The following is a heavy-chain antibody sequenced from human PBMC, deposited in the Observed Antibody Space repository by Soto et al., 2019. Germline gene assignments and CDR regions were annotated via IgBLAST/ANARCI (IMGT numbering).Heavy chain of an antibody. CDR2: ISVSGDNI. D-gene: IGHD3-16*01. V-gene: IGHV3-21*01. J-gene: IGHJ4*02. CDR1: GFSFNRFN. CDR3: ARDLGLLKSLFDY. Sequence: RLLSCLASGFSFNRFNINWIRRAPGRGLEWVASISVSGDNIYYGDSVQGRFTISRDNYKRSVFLDLSSLRVEDTAVYYCARDLGLLKSLFDYWGQGNLVTVSS.